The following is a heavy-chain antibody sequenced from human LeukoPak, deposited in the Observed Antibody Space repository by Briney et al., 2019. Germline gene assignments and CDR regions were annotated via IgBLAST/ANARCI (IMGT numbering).Heavy chain of an antibody. V-gene: IGHV4-4*02. CDR2: IYHSGST. CDR1: GGSISSTAW. CDR3: ARLWGYNGYAPYGMDV. J-gene: IGHJ6*02. Sequence: SETLSLTCAVSGGSISSTAWWSWARQPPGKGLEWIGEIYHSGSTNYNPSLKSRVAISVDKSRNQFSLELTSVTAADTAVYYCARLWGYNGYAPYGMDVRGQGTTVTVSS. D-gene: IGHD5-12*01.